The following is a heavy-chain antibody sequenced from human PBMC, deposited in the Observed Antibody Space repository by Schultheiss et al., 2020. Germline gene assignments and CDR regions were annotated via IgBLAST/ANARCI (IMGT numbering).Heavy chain of an antibody. J-gene: IGHJ3*02. CDR1: GVSMSSYY. V-gene: IGHV4-4*07. D-gene: IGHD2-2*01. CDR3: AGGQDIVVVPAAMSAFDI. CDR2: IYTSGST. Sequence: SETLSLTCTVSGVSMSSYYWTWIRQPAGKGLEWIGRIYTSGSTNYNPSLKSRVTISVDTSKNQFSLKLSSVTAADTAVYYCAGGQDIVVVPAAMSAFDIWGQGTMVTVSS.